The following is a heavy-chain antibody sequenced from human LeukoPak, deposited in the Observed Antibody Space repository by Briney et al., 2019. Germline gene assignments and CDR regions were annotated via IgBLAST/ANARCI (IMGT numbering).Heavy chain of an antibody. CDR1: GGSILTSNW. V-gene: IGHV4-4*02. Sequence: PSETLSLTCAVSGGSILTSNWWSWVRPPPGKGLEWIGEVHLSGFSNYNPSLKSRVSMSIDKSKNQLSLKLTSVTAADTAMYYCARESGAFSPFGFWGQGTLVTAPS. CDR2: VHLSGFS. CDR3: ARESGAFSPFGF. D-gene: IGHD1-26*01. J-gene: IGHJ4*02.